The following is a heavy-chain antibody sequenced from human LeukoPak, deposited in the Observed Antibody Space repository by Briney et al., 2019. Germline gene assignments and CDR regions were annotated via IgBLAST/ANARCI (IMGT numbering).Heavy chain of an antibody. CDR2: IYYSGST. D-gene: IGHD5-18*01. J-gene: IGHJ3*02. V-gene: IGHV4-59*01. CDR1: GGSISSYY. Sequence: PSETLSLTCTVSGGSISSYYWSWIRQPPGKGLEWIGYIYYSGSTNYNPSLKSRVTISVDTSKNQFSLKLSSVTAADTAVYYRARVASIQTPYDAFDIWGQGTMVTVSS. CDR3: ARVASIQTPYDAFDI.